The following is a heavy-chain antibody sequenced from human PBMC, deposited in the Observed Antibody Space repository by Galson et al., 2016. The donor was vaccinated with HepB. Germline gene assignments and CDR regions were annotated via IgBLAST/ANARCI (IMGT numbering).Heavy chain of an antibody. CDR1: GFTFSSYA. V-gene: IGHV3-30*18. D-gene: IGHD2-2*01. CDR2: DSMDGRRK. J-gene: IGHJ4*02. Sequence: SLRLSCAASGFTFSSYAMSWVRQAPGKGLEWVAADSMDGRRKFYADSVKGRFTISRDNSNSMLFLRMSSLRADDTAVYYCAKDGRIYCSSASCHDHFHYWGQGTLVTVSS. CDR3: AKDGRIYCSSASCHDHFHY.